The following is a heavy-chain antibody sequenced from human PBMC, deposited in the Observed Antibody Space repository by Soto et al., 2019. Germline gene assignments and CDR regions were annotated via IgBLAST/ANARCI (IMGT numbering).Heavy chain of an antibody. D-gene: IGHD2-2*01. Sequence: QVQLVQSGAEVKKPGSSVKVSCKASGGTFSSYAISWVRQAPGQGLEWMGGIIPIPGTANYAQKFQGRVTLTTNEYTSTAYMELSSLRSEHTAVYYCARSQGSSTSLEIYYYYYYGMDVWGQGTTVTVSS. CDR2: IIPIPGTA. V-gene: IGHV1-69*01. CDR1: GGTFSSYA. J-gene: IGHJ6*02. CDR3: ARSQGSSTSLEIYYYYYYGMDV.